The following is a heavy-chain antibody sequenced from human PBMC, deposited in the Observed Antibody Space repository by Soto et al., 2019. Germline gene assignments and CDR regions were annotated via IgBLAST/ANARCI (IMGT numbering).Heavy chain of an antibody. CDR3: ARTRRAVVVSPHYYYGMDV. Sequence: GESLKISCKGSGYSFTSYWIGWVRQMPGKGLEWMGIIYPGDSDTRYSPSFQGQVTISKDTSKNQVVLTMTNMDPVDTATYYCARTRRAVVVSPHYYYGMDVWGQGTTVTVSS. CDR2: IYPGDSDT. CDR1: GYSFTSYW. D-gene: IGHD2-15*01. V-gene: IGHV5-51*01. J-gene: IGHJ6*02.